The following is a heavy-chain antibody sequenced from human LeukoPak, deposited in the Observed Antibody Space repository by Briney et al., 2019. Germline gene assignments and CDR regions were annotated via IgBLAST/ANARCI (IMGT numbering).Heavy chain of an antibody. V-gene: IGHV4-34*01. J-gene: IGHJ6*03. CDR3: ARGVGVGAGYYYYYYMDV. Sequence: SETLSLTCAVYGGSFSGYYWSWIRQPPGKGLEWIGEINHSGSTNYNPSLKSRVTISVDTSKNQFSLMLSSVPAADTAVYYCARGVGVGAGYYYYYYMDVWGKGTTVTVSS. CDR1: GGSFSGYY. D-gene: IGHD1-26*01. CDR2: INHSGST.